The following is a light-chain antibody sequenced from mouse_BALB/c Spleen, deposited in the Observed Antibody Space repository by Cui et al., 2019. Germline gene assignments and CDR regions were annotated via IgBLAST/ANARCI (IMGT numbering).Light chain of an antibody. CDR1: SNVGTN. Sequence: DIVVTQSQKFMSTSVGDMVSVTCKPSSNVGTNVAWYQQKPGQSPKALIYSPSYRYSGVPERFTGSGSGTDFTLTISNVQSEDLAEYFCQQDNSYPYTFGGGTKLEIK. J-gene: IGKJ2*01. CDR3: QQDNSYPYT. V-gene: IGKV6-15*01. CDR2: SPS.